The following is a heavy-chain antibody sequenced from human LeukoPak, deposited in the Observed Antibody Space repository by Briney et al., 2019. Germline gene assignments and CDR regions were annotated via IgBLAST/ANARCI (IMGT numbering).Heavy chain of an antibody. Sequence: GPSLRLSCAASGFTFSSYAMSWVRQAPGKGLEWVSAISGSGGSTYYADSAKGRFTISRDHSKNTLYLQMNSLRAEDTAVYYCAKGFYDSSGYPEVGVDYWGQGTLVTVSS. CDR3: AKGFYDSSGYPEVGVDY. V-gene: IGHV3-23*01. J-gene: IGHJ4*02. D-gene: IGHD3-22*01. CDR1: GFTFSSYA. CDR2: ISGSGGST.